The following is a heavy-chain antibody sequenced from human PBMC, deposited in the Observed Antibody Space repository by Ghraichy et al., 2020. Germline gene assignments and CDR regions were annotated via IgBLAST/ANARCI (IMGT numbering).Heavy chain of an antibody. D-gene: IGHD1-1*01. J-gene: IGHJ4*02. V-gene: IGHV3-21*01. CDR1: GFTFSAYT. Sequence: GESLNISCAASGFTFSAYTMSWVRQPPGRGLEWVSSIGSGRTFMYYADSVRGRFTISSDDTKKSLYLQMNVLRVEDTAVYYCATTQTGTTSGASDSWGQGTLVTVSS. CDR2: IGSGRTFM. CDR3: ATTQTGTTSGASDS.